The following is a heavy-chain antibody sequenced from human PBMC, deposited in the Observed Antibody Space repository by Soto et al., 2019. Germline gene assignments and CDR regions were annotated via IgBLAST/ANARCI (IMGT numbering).Heavy chain of an antibody. CDR2: ISSSSSYI. CDR1: GFTFSSYS. J-gene: IGHJ4*02. CDR3: ARPRIMYSSSWSPSAEFDY. Sequence: GGSLRLSCAASGFTFSSYSMNWVRQAPGKGLEWVSSISSSSSYIYYADSVKGRFTISRDNAKNSLYLQMNSLRAEDTAVYYCARPRIMYSSSWSPSAEFDYWGQGTLVTVSS. V-gene: IGHV3-21*01. D-gene: IGHD6-13*01.